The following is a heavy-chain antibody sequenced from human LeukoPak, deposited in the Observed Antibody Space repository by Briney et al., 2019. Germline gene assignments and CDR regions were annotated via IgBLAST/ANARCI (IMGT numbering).Heavy chain of an antibody. CDR2: IYTTGST. V-gene: IGHV4-61*02. J-gene: IGHJ6*03. CDR1: GGSISSGSYY. Sequence: PSQTLSLTCTVSGGSISSGSYYWSWIRQPAGRGLEWIVRIYTTGSTNYNPSLKSRVTISVDTSKNPFSLELSSVTAADTAVYYCARGVVLRAYGDYNYYYYMDVWGKGTTVTVSS. D-gene: IGHD4-17*01. CDR3: ARGVVLRAYGDYNYYYYMDV.